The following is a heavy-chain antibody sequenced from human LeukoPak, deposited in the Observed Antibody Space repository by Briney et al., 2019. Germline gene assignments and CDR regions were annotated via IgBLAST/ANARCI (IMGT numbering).Heavy chain of an antibody. J-gene: IGHJ4*02. D-gene: IGHD4-17*01. V-gene: IGHV3-23*01. CDR1: GFIFSSSA. Sequence: GGSLRLSCVGSGFIFSSSAMSWVRQAPGKGLEWVSAISSTGGNTYHADSVKGRFTISRDNSKNTLYLQMNSLRVEDTAVYYCARRGESTNYGDYRFDSWGQGTLVIVSS. CDR3: ARRGESTNYGDYRFDS. CDR2: ISSTGGNT.